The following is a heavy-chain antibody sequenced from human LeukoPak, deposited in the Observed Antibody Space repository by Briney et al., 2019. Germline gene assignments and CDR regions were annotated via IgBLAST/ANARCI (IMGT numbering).Heavy chain of an antibody. CDR2: INPSGGST. V-gene: IGHV1-46*01. Sequence: ASVKVSCKASGYTFTNNYMHWVRQAPGQGLEWMGIINPSGGSTNYAQKFQGRVTMTRDTSTSTVYMELSGLRSEDTAVYYRARAVGIVVVVVATLDYWGQGTLVTVSS. CDR1: GYTFTNNY. J-gene: IGHJ4*02. CDR3: ARAVGIVVVVVATLDY. D-gene: IGHD2-15*01.